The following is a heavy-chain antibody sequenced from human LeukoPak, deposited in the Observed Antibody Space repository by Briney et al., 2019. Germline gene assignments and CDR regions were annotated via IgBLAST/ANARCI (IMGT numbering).Heavy chain of an antibody. V-gene: IGHV1-2*02. CDR2: INPNSGGT. CDR3: ARDRGVDYCSGGSCTHYYYYMDV. J-gene: IGHJ6*03. D-gene: IGHD2-15*01. Sequence: ASVKVSCKASGYTFTGYYMHWVRQAPGQGLEWMGWINPNSGGTNYAQKFQGRVTMTRDTSISTAYMELSRLRSDDTAVYYCARDRGVDYCSGGSCTHYYYYMDVWGKGTTVTISS. CDR1: GYTFTGYY.